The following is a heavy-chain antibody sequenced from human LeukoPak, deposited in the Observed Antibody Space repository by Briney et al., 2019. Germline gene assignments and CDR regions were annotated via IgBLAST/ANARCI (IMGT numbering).Heavy chain of an antibody. CDR1: GFTFSSYS. V-gene: IGHV3-48*01. J-gene: IGHJ6*04. CDR2: ISSSGTTM. Sequence: GGSLRLSCAASGFTFSSYSMNWVRQAPGKGLEWISYISSSGTTMFYADSVKGRFTISRDNSKNSLYPQMNSLRAEDTAVYFCAKSTRAVMAMMDVWGKGTTVTVSS. D-gene: IGHD3-16*01. CDR3: AKSTRAVMAMMDV.